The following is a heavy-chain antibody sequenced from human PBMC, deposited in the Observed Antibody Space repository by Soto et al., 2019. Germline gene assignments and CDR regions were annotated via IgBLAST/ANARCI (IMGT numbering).Heavy chain of an antibody. V-gene: IGHV4-31*03. Sequence: SETLSLTCTVSGGSISSGGYYWSWIRRHPGKGLEWIGYIYYSRSTYYNPSLKSRVTISVDTSKNQFSLKLSSVTAADTAVYYCARDGVTGTTNHYYYMDVWGKGTTVTVSS. CDR3: ARDGVTGTTNHYYYMDV. D-gene: IGHD1-7*01. CDR1: GGSISSGGYY. CDR2: IYYSRST. J-gene: IGHJ6*03.